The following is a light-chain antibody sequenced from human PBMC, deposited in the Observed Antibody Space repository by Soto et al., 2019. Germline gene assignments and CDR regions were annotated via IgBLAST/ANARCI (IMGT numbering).Light chain of an antibody. CDR2: DAS. Sequence: EIVMTQSPATLSVSPGERATLSCRASQSVTSNLAWYQQRPVQAPRLLISDASTRATGIPARFSGSGSGTEITLTISGLKSEDFAVYYCQQYNNWPVAFGQGTKVEI. CDR1: QSVTSN. V-gene: IGKV3-15*01. J-gene: IGKJ1*01. CDR3: QQYNNWPVA.